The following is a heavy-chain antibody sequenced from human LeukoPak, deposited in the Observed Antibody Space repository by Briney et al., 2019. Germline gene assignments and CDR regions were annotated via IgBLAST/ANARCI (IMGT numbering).Heavy chain of an antibody. Sequence: GASVKLSCKASGYTFTSYYMHWVRQAPGQGLEWMGIINPRGGSTSYAQKFQGRVTMTRDTSTSTVYMELSSLRSEDTAVYYCARDSPRNYFDYWGQGTLVTVSS. CDR2: INPRGGST. V-gene: IGHV1-46*01. J-gene: IGHJ4*02. CDR3: ARDSPRNYFDY. CDR1: GYTFTSYY.